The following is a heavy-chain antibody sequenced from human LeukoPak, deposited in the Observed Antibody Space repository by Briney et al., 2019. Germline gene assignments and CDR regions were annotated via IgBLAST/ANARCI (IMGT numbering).Heavy chain of an antibody. J-gene: IGHJ2*01. Sequence: GGSLRLSCAASGFTFSSYWMSWVRQAPGKGLEWVANIKQDGSAKNYGDSVKGRFTISRDNAKNSLYLQMNSLRVEDTAVYYCAXXRNAXXXXSDVWGRGTLVSVSS. V-gene: IGHV3-7*01. CDR2: IKQDGSAK. CDR1: GFTFSSYW. CDR3: AXXRNAXXXXSDV. D-gene: IGHD2-8*01.